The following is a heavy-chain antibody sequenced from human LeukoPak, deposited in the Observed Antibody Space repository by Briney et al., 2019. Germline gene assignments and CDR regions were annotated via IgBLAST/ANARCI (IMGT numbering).Heavy chain of an antibody. J-gene: IGHJ4*02. CDR3: ARPFIETPSLGALDY. V-gene: IGHV1-2*02. D-gene: IGHD4-23*01. Sequence: ASVKVSCKASGYTFTDYYMHWVRQAPGQGLEWMGWINPDSGGTNYAQNFQGRVTMTRDTSISTAYMELSRLRSDDTAVYYCARPFIETPSLGALDYWGQGTLVTGSS. CDR1: GYTFTDYY. CDR2: INPDSGGT.